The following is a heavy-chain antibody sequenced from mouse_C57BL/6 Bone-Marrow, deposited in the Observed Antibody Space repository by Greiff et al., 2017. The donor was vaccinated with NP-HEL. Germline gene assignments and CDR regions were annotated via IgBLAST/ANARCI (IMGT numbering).Heavy chain of an antibody. Sequence: VQLQQSGPELVKPGASVKMSCKASGYTFTDYYMHWVKQKPGKGLEWIGEIYPGSGNTYYNEKFKGKATLTADTSSSTAYMQLSSLTSEDSAVYFCASGYGYWGQGTTLTVSS. CDR1: YTFTDYYM. J-gene: IGHJ2*01. CDR3: SGYGY. V-gene: IGHV1-83*01. CDR2: YPGSGNTY. D-gene: IGHD1-1*02.